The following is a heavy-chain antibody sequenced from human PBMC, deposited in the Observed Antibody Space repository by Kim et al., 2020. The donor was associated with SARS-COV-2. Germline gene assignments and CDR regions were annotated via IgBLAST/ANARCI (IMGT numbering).Heavy chain of an antibody. CDR2: IIPLFSTA. D-gene: IGHD5-18*01. CDR3: ARGGYRYGHLNDYYAMDV. Sequence: SVKVSCKASGGTFSSYAITWVRQAPGQGLKWMGGIIPLFSTANYAQKFQGRVTFTADESTSTAYMELSSLRSEDTAVYYCARGGYRYGHLNDYYAMDVWGKGTTVTVSS. V-gene: IGHV1-69*13. J-gene: IGHJ6*04. CDR1: GGTFSSYA.